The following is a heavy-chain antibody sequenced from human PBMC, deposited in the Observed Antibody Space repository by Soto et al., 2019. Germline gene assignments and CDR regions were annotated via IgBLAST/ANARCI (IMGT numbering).Heavy chain of an antibody. D-gene: IGHD3-9*01. CDR1: GSLTGYY. CDR3: ARAASPYFDLLSAFHP. Sequence: PSETLSLTCSVYGSLTGYYCWIRQSPGQGLEWIGYIYYSGTTKYNPSLKSRVSISVDTSKNQFSLRLTSLSAADTAVYYCARAASPYFDLLSAFHPWGQGTLVTVSS. V-gene: IGHV4-59*01. CDR2: IYYSGTT. J-gene: IGHJ5*02.